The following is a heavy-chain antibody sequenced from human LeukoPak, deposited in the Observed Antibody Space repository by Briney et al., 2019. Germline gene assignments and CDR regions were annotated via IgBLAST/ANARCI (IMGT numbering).Heavy chain of an antibody. CDR2: ISSSSSTI. CDR3: ARGIYYDSSGYYRDAFDI. D-gene: IGHD3-22*01. Sequence: GGSLRLSCAASGFTFSSYSMNWVRQAPGKGLEWVSYISSSSSTIYYADSVKGRFTISRDNAKNSLYLQMNSLRAEDTAVYYCARGIYYDSSGYYRDAFDIWGQGTMVTVSS. V-gene: IGHV3-48*01. CDR1: GFTFSSYS. J-gene: IGHJ3*02.